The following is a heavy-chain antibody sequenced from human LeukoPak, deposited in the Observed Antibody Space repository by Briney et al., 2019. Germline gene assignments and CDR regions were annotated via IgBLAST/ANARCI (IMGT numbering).Heavy chain of an antibody. D-gene: IGHD3-10*01. CDR1: GFRFNAFA. Sequence: GGSLRLSCAASGFRFNAFAIHWVREAPGKGLEWVSGVGWDGTSVAYADSVKGRFTISRDNAQNSVYLQMNSLRIEDTALYYCAKGLYGLCILTYDGFDIWGQGTMVTVSS. CDR3: AKGLYGLCILTYDGFDI. J-gene: IGHJ3*02. V-gene: IGHV3-9*01. CDR2: VGWDGTSV.